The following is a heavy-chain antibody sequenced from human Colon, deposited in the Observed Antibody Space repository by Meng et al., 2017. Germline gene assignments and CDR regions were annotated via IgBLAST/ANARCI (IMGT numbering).Heavy chain of an antibody. V-gene: IGHV3-74*01. CDR1: CFTFSSYW. Sequence: VVLVVSGGGLVQPGGSLRLSCAASCFTFSSYWMHWVRQAPGKGLVWVSRINSDESSIRYADSVKGRFTISRDNAKNTLYLQMSSLRAEDTAVYFCAKDLFGSGGWYYFASWGQGTLVTVSS. CDR3: AKDLFGSGGWYYFAS. J-gene: IGHJ4*02. CDR2: INSDESSI. D-gene: IGHD6-19*01.